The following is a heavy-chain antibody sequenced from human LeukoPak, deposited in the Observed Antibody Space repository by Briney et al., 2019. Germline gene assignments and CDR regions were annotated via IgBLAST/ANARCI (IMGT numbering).Heavy chain of an antibody. D-gene: IGHD6-19*01. Sequence: PAETLSLTCAVYGGSLSGYSWTWIRQPPGKGLEWIGEINHSGGTNYNPSLKSRVTISVDTSKNQFSLKLSSVTAADTAVYYCASSLQWLGAYFDYWGQGTLVTVSS. V-gene: IGHV4-34*01. CDR1: GGSLSGYS. CDR3: ASSLQWLGAYFDY. J-gene: IGHJ4*02. CDR2: INHSGGT.